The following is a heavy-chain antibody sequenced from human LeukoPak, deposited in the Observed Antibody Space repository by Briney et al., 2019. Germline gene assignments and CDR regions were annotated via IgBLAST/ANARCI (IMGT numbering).Heavy chain of an antibody. CDR3: AREGEQQLVPIDY. J-gene: IGHJ4*02. CDR1: GFSFSTYE. Sequence: GGSLRLSCAASGFSFSTYEFHWVRHAPGKGLEWVANIKQDGSEKYYVDSVKGRFTISRDNAKNSLYLQMNSLRAEDTAVYYCAREGEQQLVPIDYWGQGTLVTVSS. D-gene: IGHD6-13*01. V-gene: IGHV3-7*01. CDR2: IKQDGSEK.